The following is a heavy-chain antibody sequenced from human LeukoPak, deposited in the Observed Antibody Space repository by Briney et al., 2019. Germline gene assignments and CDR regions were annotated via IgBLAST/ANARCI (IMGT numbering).Heavy chain of an antibody. CDR2: INWNSGSI. Sequence: GGSLRLSCAASGFTFDDYAMHWVRQGPGKGLEWVSGINWNSGSIGYADSVKGRFTISRDNAKNSLYLQMNSLRAEDTALYYCAKDSSSWYAQGDGFDIWGQGTMVTVSS. V-gene: IGHV3-9*01. D-gene: IGHD6-13*01. CDR3: AKDSSSWYAQGDGFDI. J-gene: IGHJ3*02. CDR1: GFTFDDYA.